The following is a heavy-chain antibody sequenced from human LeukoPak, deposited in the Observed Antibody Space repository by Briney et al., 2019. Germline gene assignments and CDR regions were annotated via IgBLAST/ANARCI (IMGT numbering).Heavy chain of an antibody. J-gene: IGHJ6*03. D-gene: IGHD4-17*01. CDR3: ARGSGDMDV. Sequence: GGSLRLSCAASGFTFSSYWMTWVRQAPGKGLEWVANIKQDGSEKYYVDSVKGRFIISRDFAKNSLSLQMNSLRVEDTAVYYCARGSGDMDVWGKGTTVTVSS. CDR2: IKQDGSEK. CDR1: GFTFSSYW. V-gene: IGHV3-7*01.